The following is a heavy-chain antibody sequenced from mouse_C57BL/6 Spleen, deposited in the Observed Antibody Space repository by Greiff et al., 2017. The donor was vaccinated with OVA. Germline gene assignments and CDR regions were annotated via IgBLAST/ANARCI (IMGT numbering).Heavy chain of an antibody. D-gene: IGHD1-1*01. CDR3: ARRGDYYGSLYYFDY. V-gene: IGHV1-64*01. CDR1: GYTFTSYW. J-gene: IGHJ2*01. Sequence: VQLQQSGAELVKPGASVKLSCKASGYTFTSYWMHWVKQRPGQGLEWIGMIHPNSGSTNYNEKFKSKATLTVDKSSSTAYMQLSSLTSEDSAVYYCARRGDYYGSLYYFDYWGQGTTLTVSS. CDR2: IHPNSGST.